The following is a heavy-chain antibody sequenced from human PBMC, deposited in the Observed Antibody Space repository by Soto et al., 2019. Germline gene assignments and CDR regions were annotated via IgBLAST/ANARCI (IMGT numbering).Heavy chain of an antibody. V-gene: IGHV4-39*01. CDR2: ISYSGGT. J-gene: IGHJ4*02. CDR3: ARRHSSSWFFDY. Sequence: QLQLQESGPGLVKSSETLSLTCTVSSASISSSFYYWGWIRQPPGKGLEWIGSISYSGGTYYNPSLKSRLTISVDTPKNQVSLRLSSVTAADTAVYYCARRHSSSWFFDYWGQGTLVTVSS. D-gene: IGHD6-13*01. CDR1: SASISSSFYY.